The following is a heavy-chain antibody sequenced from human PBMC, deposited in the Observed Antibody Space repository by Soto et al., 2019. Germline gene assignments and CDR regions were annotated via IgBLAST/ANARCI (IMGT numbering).Heavy chain of an antibody. V-gene: IGHV4-34*01. CDR3: ARQRVLPAQYFFDY. J-gene: IGHJ4*02. CDR1: SGSLSGYY. D-gene: IGHD6-13*01. Sequence: PSETLSLTCSLYSGSLSGYYWSWIRQPPGKGLEWIGEISPSGTTNYNPSLKSRVTLSIDTSENQFSLKLNSMTAADTAVYYCARQRVLPAQYFFDYWGQGTLVTVSS. CDR2: ISPSGTT.